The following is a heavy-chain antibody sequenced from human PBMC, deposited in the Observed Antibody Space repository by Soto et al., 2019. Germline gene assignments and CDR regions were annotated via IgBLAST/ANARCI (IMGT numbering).Heavy chain of an antibody. CDR1: GESFSGYY. J-gene: IGHJ6*03. Sequence: PSETLSLTCAVYGESFSGYYWSWIRQPPGKGLEWIGEINRSGSTNYNASLKSRVTMSMDTSKNQFSLKLTSVTAADTAVYYCARCGRTTVTPLGYHMDVWGKGTTVTVSS. CDR2: INRSGST. V-gene: IGHV4-34*01. D-gene: IGHD4-17*01. CDR3: ARCGRTTVTPLGYHMDV.